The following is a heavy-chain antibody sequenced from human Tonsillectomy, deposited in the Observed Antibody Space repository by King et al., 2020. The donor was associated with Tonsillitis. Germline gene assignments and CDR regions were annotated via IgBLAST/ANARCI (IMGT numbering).Heavy chain of an antibody. D-gene: IGHD2-15*01. Sequence: QLQESGPGLVKASETLSLTCTVSGGSISSYFWSWIRQPPGKGLGWIGYIYYSGSTYSGSTNYNPSLKSRVTISVDTSKNQFSLQLSSVTAADTAVYYCARSGNFDNWGRGTLVTVSS. CDR2: IYYSGSTYSGST. CDR1: GGSISSYF. CDR3: ARSGNFDN. J-gene: IGHJ4*02. V-gene: IGHV4-59*01.